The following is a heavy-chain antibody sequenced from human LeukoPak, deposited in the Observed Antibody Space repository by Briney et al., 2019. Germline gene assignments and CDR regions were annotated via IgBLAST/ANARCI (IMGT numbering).Heavy chain of an antibody. V-gene: IGHV3-74*01. CDR2: VHGDGYSI. CDR1: GFPFSSYA. J-gene: IGHJ4*02. CDR3: ARAQVGAPTDF. D-gene: IGHD1-26*01. Sequence: GGSLRLSCAASGFPFSSYAMYWVRQAPGKGLVWVARVHGDGYSISYADSVRGRFTISRDNAKDTLYLHMNSLRPEDTAVYYCARAQVGAPTDFGGQGTLVTVSS.